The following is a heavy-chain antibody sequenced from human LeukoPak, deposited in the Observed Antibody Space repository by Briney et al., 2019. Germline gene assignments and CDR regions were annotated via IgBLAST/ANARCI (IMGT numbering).Heavy chain of an antibody. J-gene: IGHJ6*02. CDR3: ARVQYCSGGSCPHDGMDV. CDR1: GGTFSSYA. D-gene: IGHD2-15*01. Sequence: ASVKVSCKASGGTFSSYAISWVRQAPGQGLEWMGRIIPILGIANYAQKFQGRVTITADKSTRTAYMELSSLRSEDTAVYYCARVQYCSGGSCPHDGMDVWGQGTTVTVSS. V-gene: IGHV1-69*10. CDR2: IIPILGIA.